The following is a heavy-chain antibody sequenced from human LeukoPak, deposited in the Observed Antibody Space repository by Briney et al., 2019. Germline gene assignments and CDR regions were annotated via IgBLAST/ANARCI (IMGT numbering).Heavy chain of an antibody. CDR2: IRSSGDTI. CDR1: GFSFSSYE. Sequence: GGSLRLSCAASGFSFSSYEMNWVRQAQGKGLEWVSYIRSSGDTIYYADSVKGRFTISRDNARNSLYLQMNSLRAEDTAVYYCARDQSGSLDYWGQGTLVTVSS. D-gene: IGHD1-26*01. J-gene: IGHJ4*02. V-gene: IGHV3-48*03. CDR3: ARDQSGSLDY.